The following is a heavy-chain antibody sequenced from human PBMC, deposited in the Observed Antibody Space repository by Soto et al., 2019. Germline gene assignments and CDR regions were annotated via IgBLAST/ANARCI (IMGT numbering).Heavy chain of an antibody. J-gene: IGHJ5*02. V-gene: IGHV4-61*01. CDR3: ARDYRKFDP. CDR2: IYYSGST. CDR1: GGSVSSGSYY. Sequence: ETLSLTCTVSGGSVSSGSYYWSWIRQPPGKGLEWIGYIYYSGSTNYNPSLKSRVTISVDTSKNQFSLKLSSVTAADTAVYYCARDYRKFDPWGQGTLVTVSS.